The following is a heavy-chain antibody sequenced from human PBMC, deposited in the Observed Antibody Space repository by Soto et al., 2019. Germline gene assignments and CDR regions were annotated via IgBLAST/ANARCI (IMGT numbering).Heavy chain of an antibody. D-gene: IGHD6-13*01. CDR3: ARGDIAAPGRSWFDP. CDR1: GDSVSSNSAA. Sequence: QVQLQQSGPGQVKPSQTLSLTCAISGDSVSSNSAAWNWIRQSPSRGLEWLGRTYYRSKWYNEYAVSMRSRITINPDPSKNQFSLQLNSVTPEDTAVYYCARGDIAAPGRSWFDPWGQGTLVTVSS. V-gene: IGHV6-1*01. J-gene: IGHJ5*02. CDR2: TYYRSKWYN.